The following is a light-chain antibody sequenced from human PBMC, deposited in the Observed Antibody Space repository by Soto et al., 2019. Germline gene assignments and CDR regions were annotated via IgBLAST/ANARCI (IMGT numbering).Light chain of an antibody. CDR2: AAS. V-gene: IGKV3-15*01. CDR1: QYVNIY. J-gene: IGKJ4*01. CDR3: QQYHNWPPLT. Sequence: EIVLTQSPATVSLSPGERVTLSCRASQYVNIYLAWYQQKPGQAPRLLIYAASTRATGIPARFSGSGSGTEFTLTISSLQSEDFAVYYCQQYHNWPPLTFGGGTKV.